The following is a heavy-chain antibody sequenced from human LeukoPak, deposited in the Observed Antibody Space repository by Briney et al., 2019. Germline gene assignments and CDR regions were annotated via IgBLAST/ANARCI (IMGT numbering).Heavy chain of an antibody. J-gene: IGHJ4*02. Sequence: GGSLRLSCAASGFTFSNAWMSWVRQAPGKGLEWVGRIKSKTDGGTTDYAAPVKGRFTISRDVSKNTLYLQMNSLNTEDTAVYYCTTDVLPIAAAGDPFDYWGQGTLVTVSS. D-gene: IGHD6-13*01. CDR3: TTDVLPIAAAGDPFDY. CDR2: IKSKTDGGTT. V-gene: IGHV3-15*01. CDR1: GFTFSNAW.